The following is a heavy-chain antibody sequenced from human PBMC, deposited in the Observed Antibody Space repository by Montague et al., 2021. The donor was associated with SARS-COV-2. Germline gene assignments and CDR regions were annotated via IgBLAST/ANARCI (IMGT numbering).Heavy chain of an antibody. D-gene: IGHD3-9*01. CDR1: GGSISSGDYY. Sequence: TLSLTCTVSGGSISSGDYYWSWIRQPPGKGLEWIGYIYYSGSTYYNPSLKSRVTISVDTSKNQFSLKLSSVTAADTAVYYCARSRIIRYFDWSSQMAYFDYWGQGTLVTVSS. CDR3: ARSRIIRYFDWSSQMAYFDY. J-gene: IGHJ4*02. CDR2: IYYSGST. V-gene: IGHV4-30-4*08.